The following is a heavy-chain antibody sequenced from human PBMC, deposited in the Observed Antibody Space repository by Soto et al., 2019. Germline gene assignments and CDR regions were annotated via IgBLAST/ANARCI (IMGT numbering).Heavy chain of an antibody. V-gene: IGHV1-18*01. CDR1: RYTFTNFG. CDR3: ARDTGSHQDY. CDR2: ISPYNGNT. D-gene: IGHD2-15*01. J-gene: IGHJ4*02. Sequence: QVQLVQSGAEVKKPGASVKVSCKASRYTFTNFGISWVRQVPGQGLAWMGWISPYNGNTNYAQKLQGRVTMTTDTSTSTAYMELRSLRSDDTAVYYCARDTGSHQDYWGQGTLVTVSS.